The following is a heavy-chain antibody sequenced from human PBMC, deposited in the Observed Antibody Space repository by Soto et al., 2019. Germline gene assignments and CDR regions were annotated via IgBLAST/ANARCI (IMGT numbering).Heavy chain of an antibody. Sequence: SVKVSCKASGGTFSSYAISWVRQAPGQGLEWMGGIIPIFGTANYAQKFQGRVTITADESTSTAYMELSSLRSEDTAVYYCARVRSGYCGGDCYGQFNWVDPWGQGTLVTVSS. D-gene: IGHD2-21*02. CDR1: GGTFSSYA. J-gene: IGHJ5*02. CDR3: ARVRSGYCGGDCYGQFNWVDP. CDR2: IIPIFGTA. V-gene: IGHV1-69*13.